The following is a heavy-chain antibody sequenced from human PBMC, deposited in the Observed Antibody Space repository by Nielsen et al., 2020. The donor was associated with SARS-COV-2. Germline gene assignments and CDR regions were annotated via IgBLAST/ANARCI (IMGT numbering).Heavy chain of an antibody. J-gene: IGHJ4*02. V-gene: IGHV3-30*18. CDR2: ISYDGSNT. CDR3: AKDPWQWLAPPDY. D-gene: IGHD6-19*01. CDR1: GFRFNTYG. Sequence: GGSLRLSCAASGFRFNTYGMHWVRQAPGKGLEWVAIISYDGSNTYYADSVKGRFTISRDNSKNTLYLQMNSLRPEDTAVYYCAKDPWQWLAPPDYWGQGTLVTVSS.